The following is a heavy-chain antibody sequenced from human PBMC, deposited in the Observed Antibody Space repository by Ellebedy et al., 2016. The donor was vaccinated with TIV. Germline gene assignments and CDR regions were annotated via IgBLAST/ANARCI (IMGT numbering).Heavy chain of an antibody. Sequence: SETLSLXCAVYGGSFSGYYWSWIRQPPGKGLEWIGEINHSGSTNYNPSLKSRVTISVDTSKNQFSLKLSSVTAADTAVYYCASLSRSSSSKGSFDYWGQGTLVTVSS. CDR2: INHSGST. J-gene: IGHJ4*02. CDR1: GGSFSGYY. V-gene: IGHV4-34*01. CDR3: ASLSRSSSSKGSFDY. D-gene: IGHD6-6*01.